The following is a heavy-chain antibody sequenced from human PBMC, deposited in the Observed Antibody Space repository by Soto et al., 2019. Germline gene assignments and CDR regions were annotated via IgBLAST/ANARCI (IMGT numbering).Heavy chain of an antibody. CDR3: AKGNLTLVAEAKTSYYYYYGMDV. V-gene: IGHV3-30*18. Sequence: GGSLRLSCAASVFTFSSYGMHWVRQAPGKGLEWVAVISYDGSNKYYADSVKGRFTISRDNSKNTLYLQMKSLRAEDTVVYYCAKGNLTLVAEAKTSYYYYYGMDVWGQGTTVTVSS. D-gene: IGHD5-12*01. J-gene: IGHJ6*02. CDR2: ISYDGSNK. CDR1: VFTFSSYG.